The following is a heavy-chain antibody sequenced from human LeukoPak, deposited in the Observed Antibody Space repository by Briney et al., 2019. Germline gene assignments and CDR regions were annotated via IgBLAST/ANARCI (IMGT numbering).Heavy chain of an antibody. CDR3: AKRSIYYDILTGYLD. V-gene: IGHV3-48*03. Sequence: GGSLRLSCAASGFTFSSYEMNWVRQAPGKGLEWVSFISSSGSIIYYADSVKGRFTISRDTAKNSLYLQMNSLRAEDTAVYYCAKRSIYYDILTGYLDWGQGTLVTVSS. CDR1: GFTFSSYE. D-gene: IGHD3-9*01. J-gene: IGHJ4*02. CDR2: ISSSGSII.